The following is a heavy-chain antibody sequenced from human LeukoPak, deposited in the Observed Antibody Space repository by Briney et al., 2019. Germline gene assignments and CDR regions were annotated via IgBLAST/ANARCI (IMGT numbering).Heavy chain of an antibody. CDR3: AKSGDSSGYYYSWFDP. D-gene: IGHD3-22*01. CDR2: ISGSGANT. J-gene: IGHJ5*02. Sequence: GGSLRLSCAASGFTFSSYAMGWVRQAPGKGLEWVSAISGSGANTYYADSVRGRFTISRDNSKNTLSLQMNTLRTDDTAVYYCAKSGDSSGYYYSWFDPWGQGTLVTVSS. CDR1: GFTFSSYA. V-gene: IGHV3-23*01.